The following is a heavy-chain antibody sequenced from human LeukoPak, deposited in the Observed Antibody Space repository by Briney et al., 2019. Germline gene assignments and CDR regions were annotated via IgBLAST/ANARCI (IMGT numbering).Heavy chain of an antibody. Sequence: PGGSLRLSCAASGFTVSSNYMSWVRQAPGKGLEWVSVIYSGGSTYYADSVKGRFATSRDHSKNTLYLQMNSLRAEDTAVYYCARVVVVVATMDYFDYWGQGTLVTVSS. V-gene: IGHV3-53*01. J-gene: IGHJ4*02. D-gene: IGHD2-15*01. CDR1: GFTVSSNY. CDR3: ARVVVVVATMDYFDY. CDR2: IYSGGST.